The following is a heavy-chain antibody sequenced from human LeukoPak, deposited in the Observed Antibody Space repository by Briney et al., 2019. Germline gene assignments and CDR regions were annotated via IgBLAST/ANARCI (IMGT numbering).Heavy chain of an antibody. CDR1: GFTFSSYA. CDR3: AKEFTYYYGSGSYKDY. Sequence: GGSLRLSCAASGFTFSSYAMSWVRQAPGKGLEWVSAISGSGGSTYYADSVKGRLTISRDNSKNTLYLQMNSLRAEDTAVYYCAKEFTYYYGSGSYKDYWGQGTLVTVSS. V-gene: IGHV3-23*01. D-gene: IGHD3-10*01. CDR2: ISGSGGST. J-gene: IGHJ4*02.